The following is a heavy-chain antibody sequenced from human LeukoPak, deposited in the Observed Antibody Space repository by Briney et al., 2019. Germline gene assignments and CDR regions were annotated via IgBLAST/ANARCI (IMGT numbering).Heavy chain of an antibody. V-gene: IGHV3-23*01. CDR3: AKEDGYCSSTSCWDWFDP. D-gene: IGHD2-2*01. CDR2: ISGSGGST. J-gene: IGHJ5*02. Sequence: PGGSLRLSCAASGFTFSSFAMSWVRQAPGKGLEWVSAISGSGGSTYYADSVKGRFTISRDNSKNTLYLQMNSLRAEDTAVYYCAKEDGYCSSTSCWDWFDPRGQGTLVTVSS. CDR1: GFTFSSFA.